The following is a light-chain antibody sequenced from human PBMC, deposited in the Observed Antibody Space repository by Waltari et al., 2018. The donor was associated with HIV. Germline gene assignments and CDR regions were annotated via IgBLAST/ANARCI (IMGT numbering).Light chain of an antibody. Sequence: DIRMTQSPSSLSASVGDRVTITCQASQDITNLLNWYQQTPGTAPKLLIYDASTLEVGVSSRFSGSGSGTTFRFTITNLQPEDVGTFYCQQYANVPPITFGQGTRVEIK. J-gene: IGKJ5*01. V-gene: IGKV1-33*01. CDR3: QQYANVPPIT. CDR2: DAS. CDR1: QDITNL.